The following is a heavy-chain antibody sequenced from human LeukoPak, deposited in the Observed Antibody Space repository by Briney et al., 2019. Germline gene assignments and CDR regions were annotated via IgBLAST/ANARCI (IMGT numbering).Heavy chain of an antibody. D-gene: IGHD2-2*01. CDR1: GFTFNRYG. V-gene: IGHV3-23*01. CDR2: ISGSGDTT. Sequence: GGSLRLSCAASGFTFNRYGMSWVRQAPGKGLEWVSAISGSGDTTYYADSVKGRFTISRDNSKNTLYLQMNSLRAEDTAVYYCAKDASTGTFYFDYWGQGTLVTVSS. J-gene: IGHJ4*02. CDR3: AKDASTGTFYFDY.